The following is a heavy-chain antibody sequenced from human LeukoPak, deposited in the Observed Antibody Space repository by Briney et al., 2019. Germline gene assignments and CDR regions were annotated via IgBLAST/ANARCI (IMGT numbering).Heavy chain of an antibody. CDR2: IYDDGRS. V-gene: IGHV3-53*05. D-gene: IGHD3-10*01. J-gene: IGHJ6*02. Sequence: GGSLRLTCTVSGFTVSTTLMDWVRQAPGKGLEGVSVIYDDGRSVYADSVRGRFTISRDTSKNTLHLQMNSLRVEDTAVYYCATAGSSELLWDYAMDVWGQGTTVTVSS. CDR1: GFTVSTTL. CDR3: ATAGSSELLWDYAMDV.